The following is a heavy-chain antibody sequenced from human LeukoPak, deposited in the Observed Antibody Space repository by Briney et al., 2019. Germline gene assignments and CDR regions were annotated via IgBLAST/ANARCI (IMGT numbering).Heavy chain of an antibody. CDR3: AREGPVGGCTSCYYSAFDY. CDR1: GGSISSSSYY. Sequence: SETLSLTCTVSGGSISSSSYYWGWIRQPPGKGLEWIGSIYYSGSTYYNPSLKSRVTISVDTSKNQFSLKLSSVTAADTAVYYCAREGPVGGCTSCYYSAFDYWGQGTLVTVSS. CDR2: IYYSGST. V-gene: IGHV4-39*02. D-gene: IGHD2-2*01. J-gene: IGHJ4*02.